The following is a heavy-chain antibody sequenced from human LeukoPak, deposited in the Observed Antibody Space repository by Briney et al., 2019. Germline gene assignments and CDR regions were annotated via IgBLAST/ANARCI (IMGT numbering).Heavy chain of an antibody. CDR1: GYTFTSYG. V-gene: IGHV1-18*01. J-gene: IGHJ6*02. CDR3: ARDIVVVVAATVYYYYGMDV. D-gene: IGHD2-15*01. Sequence: VSVKVSCKASGYTFTSYGISWVRQAPGQGLEWMGWISAYNGNTNYAQKLQGRVTMTTDTSTSTAYMELRSLRSDDTAVYYCARDIVVVVAATVYYYYGMDVWGQGTTVTVSS. CDR2: ISAYNGNT.